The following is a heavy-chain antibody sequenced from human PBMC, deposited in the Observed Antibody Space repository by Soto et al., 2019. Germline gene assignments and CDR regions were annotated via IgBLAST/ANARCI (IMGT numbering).Heavy chain of an antibody. CDR3: ALSPWFDP. J-gene: IGHJ5*02. CDR2: ISAYNGNT. V-gene: IGHV1-18*01. CDR1: GYTFTSYG. Sequence: ASVKVSCKASGYTFTSYGISWVRQAPGQGLEWMGWISAYNGNTSYAQKLQGRVTMTTDTSTSTVYMELSSLRSEDTAVYYCALSPWFDPWGQGTLVTVSS.